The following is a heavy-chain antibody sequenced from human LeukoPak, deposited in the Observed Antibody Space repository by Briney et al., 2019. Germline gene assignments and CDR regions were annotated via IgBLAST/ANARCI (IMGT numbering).Heavy chain of an antibody. CDR3: ARMYSSSWYSGPNWFDP. Sequence: SETLSLTCTVSGGSISSYYWSWIRQPAGKGLEWIGYIYHSGSTNYNPSLKSRVTISVDTSKNQFSLKLSSVTAADTAVYYCARMYSSSWYSGPNWFDPWGQGTLVTVSS. CDR1: GGSISSYY. J-gene: IGHJ5*02. D-gene: IGHD6-13*01. CDR2: IYHSGST. V-gene: IGHV4-59*01.